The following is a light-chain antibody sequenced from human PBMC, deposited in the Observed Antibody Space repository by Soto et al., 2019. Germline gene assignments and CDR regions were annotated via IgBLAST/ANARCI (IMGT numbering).Light chain of an antibody. J-gene: IGKJ2*01. CDR2: GAS. V-gene: IGKV3-20*01. CDR1: QSVSSSY. CDR3: QQYGGSPPYT. Sequence: EIVLTQSPGTLSLSPGERATLSCRASQSVSSSYLAWCQQKPGQAPRLLIYGASSRATGIPDRFSGSGSGTDFTLTISRLEPEDFAVYYCQQYGGSPPYTFGQGTKREIK.